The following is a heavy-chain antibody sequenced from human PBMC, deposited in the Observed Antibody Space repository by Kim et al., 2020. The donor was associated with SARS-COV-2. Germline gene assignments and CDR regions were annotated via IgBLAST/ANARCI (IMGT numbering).Heavy chain of an antibody. D-gene: IGHD5-18*01. CDR2: ISSSSYYI. CDR1: GFTFSSYS. J-gene: IGHJ6*02. Sequence: GGSLRLSCAASGFTFSSYSMNWVRQAPGKGLEWVSSISSSSYYIYYADSVKGRFTISRDNAKNSLYLQMNSLRAEDTAVYYCARELGSTWIQLWELHGMDGWGQGPTVTVSS. CDR3: ARELGSTWIQLWELHGMDG. V-gene: IGHV3-21*01.